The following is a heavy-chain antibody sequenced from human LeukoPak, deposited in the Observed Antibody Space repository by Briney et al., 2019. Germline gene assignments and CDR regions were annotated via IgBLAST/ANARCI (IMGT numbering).Heavy chain of an antibody. D-gene: IGHD3-3*01. CDR2: IHQNGNTK. Sequence: PGGSLRLSCAASGFTVSSNYMSWVRQAPGKGLEWVANIHQNGNTKNCVDSVKGRFTISRDNAKNSLYLQMNSLRAEDTAVYYCARDPDELLGVALDYWGQGALVTVSS. CDR1: GFTVSSNY. V-gene: IGHV3-7*01. J-gene: IGHJ4*02. CDR3: ARDPDELLGVALDY.